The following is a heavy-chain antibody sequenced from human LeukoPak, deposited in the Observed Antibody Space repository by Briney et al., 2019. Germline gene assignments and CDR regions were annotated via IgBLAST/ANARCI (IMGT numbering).Heavy chain of an antibody. V-gene: IGHV4-30-4*01. CDR1: GGSISSGDYY. CDR3: ARPYYYDSRIDP. J-gene: IGHJ5*02. CDR2: MYYSGST. D-gene: IGHD3-22*01. Sequence: SETLSLTCTVSGGSISSGDYYWSWICQPPGKGLEWIAYMYYSGSTYYNPSLKSRVTMSADTSKNQLSLKLSSVTAADTAVYYCARPYYYDSRIDPWGQGILATVSS.